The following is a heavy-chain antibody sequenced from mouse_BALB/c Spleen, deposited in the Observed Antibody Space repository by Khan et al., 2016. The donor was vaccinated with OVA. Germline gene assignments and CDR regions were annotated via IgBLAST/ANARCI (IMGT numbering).Heavy chain of an antibody. J-gene: IGHJ1*01. V-gene: IGHV5-6*01. CDR2: ISSGGSYT. Sequence: EVQLVESGGDLVKPGGSLKLSCAASGFTFSSYGMSWVRQPPDKRLEWVATISSGGSYTYYPDSVKGRFTISRDNAKNTLYLQMSSLKSEDTAMYYCARHDYDYDYWYVDVWGAGTTVTVSS. CDR3: ARHDYDYDYWYVDV. D-gene: IGHD2-4*01. CDR1: GFTFSSYG.